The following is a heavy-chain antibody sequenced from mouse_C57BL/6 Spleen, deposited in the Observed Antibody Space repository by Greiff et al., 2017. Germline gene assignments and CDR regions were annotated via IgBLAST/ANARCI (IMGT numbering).Heavy chain of an antibody. CDR3: ARRGGTDYFDY. V-gene: IGHV1-50*01. CDR1: GYTFTSYW. D-gene: IGHD4-1*01. Sequence: QVQLQQPGAELVKPGASVKLSCKASGYTFTSYWMQWVKQRPGQGLEWIGEIDPSDSYTNYNQKFKGKATLTVDTSSSTAYMQLSSLTSEDSAVYYGARRGGTDYFDYWGQGTTLTVSS. J-gene: IGHJ2*01. CDR2: IDPSDSYT.